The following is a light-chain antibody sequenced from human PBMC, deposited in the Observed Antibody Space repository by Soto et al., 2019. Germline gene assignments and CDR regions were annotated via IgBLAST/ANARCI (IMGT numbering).Light chain of an antibody. CDR2: GAS. Sequence: EIVLTQSPGTLSLSPGERATLSCRASQSVSSNYLAWYQQKPGQAPRLLISGASSRATGIPDRFSGSGSGTEFTLTISRLAPEDFAVYYCQQYGGSPRTFGQGTKVEI. CDR3: QQYGGSPRT. J-gene: IGKJ1*01. V-gene: IGKV3-20*01. CDR1: QSVSSNY.